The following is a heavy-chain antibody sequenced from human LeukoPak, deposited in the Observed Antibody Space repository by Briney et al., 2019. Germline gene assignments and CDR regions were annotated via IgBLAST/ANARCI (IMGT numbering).Heavy chain of an antibody. Sequence: KPSETLSLTCAVYGGSFSNYYLSWVRQPPGKGLECIGEITHHGSTNYNPSLKSRVTISVDTSKNQFSLKLSSVAAADTAVYYCAPIFGDYSDFDSWGQGTLVTVSS. V-gene: IGHV4-34*01. CDR2: ITHHGST. D-gene: IGHD4-17*01. CDR3: APIFGDYSDFDS. CDR1: GGSFSNYY. J-gene: IGHJ4*02.